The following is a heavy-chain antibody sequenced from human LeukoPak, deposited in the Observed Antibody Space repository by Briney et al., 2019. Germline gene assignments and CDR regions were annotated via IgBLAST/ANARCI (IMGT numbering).Heavy chain of an antibody. CDR2: ISSSGSTI. Sequence: GGSLRLSCAASGFTFSSYEMNWVRQAPGKGLEWVSYISSSGSTIYYADSVKGRFTISRDNAKNSLYLQMNSLRAEDTAVYYCARADMGYSSGWYPNYCYYGMDVWGQGTTVTVSS. D-gene: IGHD6-19*01. V-gene: IGHV3-48*03. CDR1: GFTFSSYE. CDR3: ARADMGYSSGWYPNYCYYGMDV. J-gene: IGHJ6*02.